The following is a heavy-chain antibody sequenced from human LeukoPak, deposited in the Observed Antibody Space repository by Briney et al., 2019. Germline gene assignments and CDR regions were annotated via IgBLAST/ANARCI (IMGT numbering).Heavy chain of an antibody. Sequence: GGSLRLSCAASEFTFSSYWMSWVRQAPGKGLEWVATINQDGSQKYYVDSVKGRVSISRDNAKNSLFLQMNSLTAEDTAVYYCARLHVEMATIGYFQHWGQGTLVTVSS. CDR1: EFTFSSYW. V-gene: IGHV3-7*05. CDR2: INQDGSQK. CDR3: ARLHVEMATIGYFQH. D-gene: IGHD5-24*01. J-gene: IGHJ1*01.